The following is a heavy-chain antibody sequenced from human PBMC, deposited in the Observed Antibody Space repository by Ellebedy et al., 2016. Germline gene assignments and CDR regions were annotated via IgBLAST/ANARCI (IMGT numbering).Heavy chain of an antibody. Sequence: GGSLRLSXATSGFTFDDYAMHWVRQAPGKGLEWVSSVNWNSGTIAYADSVKGRFTISRDNAKNSLYLQMNSLRAEDTALYYCTKDSSPGGADYWGPGTLVTVSS. CDR2: VNWNSGTI. V-gene: IGHV3-9*01. CDR1: GFTFDDYA. D-gene: IGHD3-16*01. J-gene: IGHJ4*02. CDR3: TKDSSPGGADY.